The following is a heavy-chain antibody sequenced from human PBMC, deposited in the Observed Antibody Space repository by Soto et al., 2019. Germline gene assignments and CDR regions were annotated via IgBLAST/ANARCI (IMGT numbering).Heavy chain of an antibody. V-gene: IGHV3-23*01. J-gene: IGHJ4*02. D-gene: IGHD5-12*01. Sequence: GGSLRLSCAASGFTFSSYAMSWVRQAPGKGLEWVSAISGSGGSTYYADSVKGRFTISRDNSKNTLYLQMNRLRAEDTAVYYCAKCRRDGYTLSYWGQGTLVTVSS. CDR3: AKCRRDGYTLSY. CDR1: GFTFSSYA. CDR2: ISGSGGST.